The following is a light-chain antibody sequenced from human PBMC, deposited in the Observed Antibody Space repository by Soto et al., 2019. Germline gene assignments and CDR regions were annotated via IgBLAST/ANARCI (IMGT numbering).Light chain of an antibody. Sequence: EIVLTQSPGTLSLSPGERATLSCRASQSVTSNYLTWYHQKRGQAPRVLIYGASRMATGIRDRFSGSGSGTDFTLTISRLEPEDFAVYYCQQYDRSPGYTFGQGTKLEIK. J-gene: IGKJ2*01. CDR3: QQYDRSPGYT. CDR1: QSVTSNY. V-gene: IGKV3-20*01. CDR2: GAS.